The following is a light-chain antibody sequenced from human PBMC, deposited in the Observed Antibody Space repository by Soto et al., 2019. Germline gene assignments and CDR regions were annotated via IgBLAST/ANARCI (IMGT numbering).Light chain of an antibody. J-gene: IGLJ1*01. Sequence: QSALTQPPSASGTPGRRVTIPCSGSSSNIGSNTVNWYQQLPGTAPKLLIYSNNQRPSGVPDRFSGSKSGTSASLAISGLQSEDEADYYCAAWDDCLIGLHVFGTGSMVTV. V-gene: IGLV1-44*01. CDR2: SNN. CDR3: AAWDDCLIGLHV. CDR1: SSNIGSNT.